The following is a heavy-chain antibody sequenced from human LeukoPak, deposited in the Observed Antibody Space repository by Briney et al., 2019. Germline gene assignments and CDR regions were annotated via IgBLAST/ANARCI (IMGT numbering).Heavy chain of an antibody. J-gene: IGHJ4*02. CDR1: GGSISSYY. Sequence: KPSETLSLTSTVSGGSISSYYWSWIRQPPGKGLEWIGYIYYSGSTNYNPSLKSRVTISVDTSKNQFSLKLSSVTAADTAVYYCARGRPLYDFWSGYQTTIDYWGQGTLVTVSS. D-gene: IGHD3-3*01. CDR2: IYYSGST. V-gene: IGHV4-59*01. CDR3: ARGRPLYDFWSGYQTTIDY.